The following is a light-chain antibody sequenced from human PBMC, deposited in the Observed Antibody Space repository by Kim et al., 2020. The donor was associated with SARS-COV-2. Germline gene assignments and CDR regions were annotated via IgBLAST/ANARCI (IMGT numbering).Light chain of an antibody. J-gene: IGLJ3*02. CDR3: NSRDSSGNHWV. Sequence: LGQTVRITCQGDSLRTSYASWYQQKPRQAPILVIYYKDNRPSGIPDRFSGSSSGNTASLTIAGAQAEDEADYYCNSRDSSGNHWVFGGGTQLTVL. CDR2: YKD. V-gene: IGLV3-19*01. CDR1: SLRTSY.